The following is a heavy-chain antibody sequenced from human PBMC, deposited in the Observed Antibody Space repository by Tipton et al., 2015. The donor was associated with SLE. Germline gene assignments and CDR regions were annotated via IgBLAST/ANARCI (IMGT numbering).Heavy chain of an antibody. D-gene: IGHD6-13*01. V-gene: IGHV3-21*01. CDR2: ISSSSSYI. Sequence: GSLRLSCAASGFTFSSYSMNWVRQAPGKGLEWVSSISSSSSYIYYADSVKGRFTISRDNAKNSLYLQMNSLRAEDTAVYYCAKVLRAAAGYFDYWGQGTLVTVSS. CDR3: AKVLRAAAGYFDY. J-gene: IGHJ4*02. CDR1: GFTFSSYS.